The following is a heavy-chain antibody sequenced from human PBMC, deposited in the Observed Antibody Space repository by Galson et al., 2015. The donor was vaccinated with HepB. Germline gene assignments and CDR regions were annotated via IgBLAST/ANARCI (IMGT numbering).Heavy chain of an antibody. D-gene: IGHD7-27*01. V-gene: IGHV4-39*01. CDR3: ARWDNWGWYYFDY. Sequence: LSLTCTVSGGSISSSSYYWGWIRQPPGKGLEWIGSIYYSGSTYYNPSLESRVTISVDTSKNQFSLKLSSVTAADTAVYYCARWDNWGWYYFDYWGQGTLVTVSS. CDR2: IYYSGST. J-gene: IGHJ4*02. CDR1: GGSISSSSYY.